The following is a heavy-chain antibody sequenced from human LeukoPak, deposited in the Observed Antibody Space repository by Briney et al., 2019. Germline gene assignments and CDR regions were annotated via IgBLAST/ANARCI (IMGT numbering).Heavy chain of an antibody. Sequence: GGSLRLSCAASGFTFSAYAISWVRQAPGKGLEWVSAISGSGGITYYADSVKGRFTISRGNSKNTLYLQMNSLRAEDTAVYYCAKHDPRRVVITNWFDPWGQGPLVTVSS. V-gene: IGHV3-23*01. D-gene: IGHD3-22*01. CDR3: AKHDPRRVVITNWFDP. CDR1: GFTFSAYA. CDR2: ISGSGGIT. J-gene: IGHJ5*02.